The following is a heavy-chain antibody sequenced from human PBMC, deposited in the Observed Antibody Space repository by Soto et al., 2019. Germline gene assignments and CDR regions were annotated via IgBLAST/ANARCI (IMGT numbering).Heavy chain of an antibody. CDR1: GFTFSNHA. Sequence: QVQLVESGGGVVQPGTSLRLSCTTSGFTFSNHAMHWVRQAPGKGLEWVAQIWYDGSNKYYADSVKGRFTISRGHSRNMVYVQVTSLRVEDKAVYYWARDGQQLAPYALDVWGQGTSVTVSS. J-gene: IGHJ6*02. V-gene: IGHV3-33*01. CDR2: IWYDGSNK. D-gene: IGHD6-13*01. CDR3: ARDGQQLAPYALDV.